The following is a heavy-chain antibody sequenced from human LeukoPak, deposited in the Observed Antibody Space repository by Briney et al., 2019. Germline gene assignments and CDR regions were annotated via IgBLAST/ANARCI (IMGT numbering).Heavy chain of an antibody. CDR2: IYYSGST. J-gene: IGHJ5*02. Sequence: SETLSPTCTVSGGSISSGGYYWSWIRQHPGKGLEWIGYIYYSGSTNYSPSLKSRVTISVDTSKNQFSLKLSSVTAADTAVYYRAREPWGGSSSVWFDPWGQGTLVTVSS. V-gene: IGHV4-61*08. D-gene: IGHD6-6*01. CDR3: AREPWGGSSSVWFDP. CDR1: GGSISSGGYY.